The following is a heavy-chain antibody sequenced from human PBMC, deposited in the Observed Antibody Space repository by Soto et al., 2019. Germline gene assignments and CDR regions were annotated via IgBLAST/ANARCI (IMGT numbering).Heavy chain of an antibody. CDR2: IVLVSGNT. CDR3: AANPYYYGSGSYYPFYGMDV. Sequence: GAPAKVSSKDSGFALTSTSVRWVRHAHGQRLELIGWIVLVSGNTNYAQKFQERVTITRDMSTSTAYMGLSSLRSEDTAVYYCAANPYYYGSGSYYPFYGMDVWGQGTTVTVSS. CDR1: GFALTSTS. V-gene: IGHV1-58*01. J-gene: IGHJ6*02. D-gene: IGHD3-10*01.